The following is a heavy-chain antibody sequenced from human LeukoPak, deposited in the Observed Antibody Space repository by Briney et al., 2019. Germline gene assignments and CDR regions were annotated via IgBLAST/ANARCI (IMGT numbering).Heavy chain of an antibody. CDR2: IWYDGSNK. Sequence: GGSLRLSCAASGFTFSSYGMHWVRQAPGKGLGWVAVIWYDGSNKYYADSVKGRFTISRDNSKNTLYLQMNSLRAEDTAVYYCARDAYGSSVDYWGQGTLVTVSS. CDR1: GFTFSSYG. CDR3: ARDAYGSSVDY. J-gene: IGHJ4*02. D-gene: IGHD1-26*01. V-gene: IGHV3-33*01.